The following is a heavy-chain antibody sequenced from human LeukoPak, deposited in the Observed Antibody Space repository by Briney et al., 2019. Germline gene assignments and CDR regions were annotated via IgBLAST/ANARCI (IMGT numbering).Heavy chain of an antibody. D-gene: IGHD3-16*01. J-gene: IGHJ4*02. V-gene: IGHV4-34*01. CDR1: GGSFSGYY. CDR2: INHSGST. CDR3: ASLPTRGGYFDY. Sequence: SETLSLTCAVYGGSFSGYYWSWIRQPPGKGLEWIGEINHSGSTNYNPSLKSRVTISVDTSKNQFSLKLSSVTAADTAVYYCASLPTRGGYFDYWGQGTLVTVSS.